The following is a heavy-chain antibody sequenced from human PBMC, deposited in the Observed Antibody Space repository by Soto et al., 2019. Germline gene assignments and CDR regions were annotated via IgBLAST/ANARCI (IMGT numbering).Heavy chain of an antibody. V-gene: IGHV3-33*06. D-gene: IGHD1-1*01. J-gene: IGHJ4*02. CDR1: GFTFSDYG. CDR2: IWYDGSNK. CDR3: AKDQRRRWSPQLVTVDH. Sequence: GGSLRLSCVASGFTFSDYGVHWVRQAPGKGLEWVAVIWYDGSNKYYGDSVKGRFTISRDNSNDTLYLQMNSLRAEDTAVYYCAKDQRRRWSPQLVTVDHWGQGMLVTVSS.